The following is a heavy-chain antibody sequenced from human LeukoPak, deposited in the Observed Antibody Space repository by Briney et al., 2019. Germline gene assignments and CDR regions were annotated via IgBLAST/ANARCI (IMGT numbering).Heavy chain of an antibody. Sequence: ASVKVSCKASGGPFSNYAISWVRQAPGQGLEWMGEIIPIFGTIDYAQKFQGRATITADESTSTAYMELSSLTSEDTAVYYCARGDSSTSCPDYWGQGTLVTVSP. CDR1: GGPFSNYA. CDR3: ARGDSSTSCPDY. J-gene: IGHJ4*02. V-gene: IGHV1-69*13. CDR2: IIPIFGTI. D-gene: IGHD2-2*01.